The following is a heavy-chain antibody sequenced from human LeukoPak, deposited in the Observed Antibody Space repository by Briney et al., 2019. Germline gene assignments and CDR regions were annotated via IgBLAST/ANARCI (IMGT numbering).Heavy chain of an antibody. CDR3: ASLTTAEAFDI. J-gene: IGHJ3*02. CDR2: IYYTGGS. Sequence: SETLSLTCTVSGGSISSRTYYWGWIRQPPGKGLEWIGSIYYTGGSYYNPSLKSRVTISVDTSKNQFSLKLSSVTAADTAVYYCASLTTAEAFDIWGQGTMVTVSS. V-gene: IGHV4-39*07. D-gene: IGHD3-22*01. CDR1: GGSISSRTYY.